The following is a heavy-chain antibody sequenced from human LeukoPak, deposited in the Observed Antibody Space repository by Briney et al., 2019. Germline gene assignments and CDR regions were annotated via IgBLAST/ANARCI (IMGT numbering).Heavy chain of an antibody. CDR1: EFTFSNFA. Sequence: GGSLRLSCAASEFTFSNFAMSWVRQAPGKGLEWVSTISGSGANTYYADSVKGRFTISRDNIKTTLSLHMNTLRAEDTAVYYCAKDLLQTFFFDSSGYYSDAFGMWGQGTMVTVSP. CDR2: ISGSGANT. D-gene: IGHD3-22*01. J-gene: IGHJ3*02. V-gene: IGHV3-23*01. CDR3: AKDLLQTFFFDSSGYYSDAFGM.